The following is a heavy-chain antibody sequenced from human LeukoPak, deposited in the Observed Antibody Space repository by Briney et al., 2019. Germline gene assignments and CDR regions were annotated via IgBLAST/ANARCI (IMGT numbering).Heavy chain of an antibody. V-gene: IGHV1-8*03. D-gene: IGHD2-2*01. CDR1: GHTFTSYD. CDR2: MNPNSGNT. Sequence: ASVKVSCKASGHTFTSYDINWVRQATGQGLEWMGWMNPNSGNTGYAQKFQGRVTITKNTSISTAYMELSSLRSEDTAVYYCARARRYCSSTSCYSDFHYWGQGTLVTVSS. J-gene: IGHJ4*02. CDR3: ARARRYCSSTSCYSDFHY.